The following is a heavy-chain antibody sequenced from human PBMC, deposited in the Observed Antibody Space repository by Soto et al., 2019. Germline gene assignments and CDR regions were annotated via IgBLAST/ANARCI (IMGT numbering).Heavy chain of an antibody. CDR1: GGPFSSYA. CDR2: IIPISGTA. Sequence: QVQLVQSGAEVQKPGSSVKVSCKASGGPFSSYAISWVRQAPGQGLEWMGGIIPISGTANYAQKFQGRVTIPADESTSTAYMELSSLRSEDTAVYYCARSQGSSTSLEIYYYYYYGMDVWGQGTTVTVSS. V-gene: IGHV1-69*01. D-gene: IGHD2-2*01. CDR3: ARSQGSSTSLEIYYYYYYGMDV. J-gene: IGHJ6*02.